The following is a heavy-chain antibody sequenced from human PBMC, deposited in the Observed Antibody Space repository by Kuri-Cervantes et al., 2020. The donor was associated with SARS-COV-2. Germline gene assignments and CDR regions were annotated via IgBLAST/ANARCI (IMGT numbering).Heavy chain of an antibody. CDR1: GYSISSGYY. D-gene: IGHD5-24*01. J-gene: IGHJ3*02. CDR3: ARDKFDMATTPDAFDI. CDR2: IYHSGST. V-gene: IGHV4-38-2*02. Sequence: SETLSRTCAVSGYSISSGYYWGWIRQPPGKGLEWIGSIYHSGSTYYNPSLKSRVTISVDTSKNQFSLKLSSVTAADTAVYYCARDKFDMATTPDAFDIWGQGTMVTVSS.